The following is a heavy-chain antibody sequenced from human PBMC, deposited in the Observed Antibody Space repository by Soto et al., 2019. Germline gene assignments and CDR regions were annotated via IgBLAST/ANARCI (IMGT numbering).Heavy chain of an antibody. CDR3: ARDDRITIFGVVTSDYYYGMDV. V-gene: IGHV3-7*01. J-gene: IGHJ6*02. Sequence: ESGGGLVQPGGSLRLSCAASGFTFSSYWMSWVRQAPGKGLEWVANIKQDGSEKYYVDSVKGRFTISRDNAKNSLYLQMNSLRAEDTAVYYCARDDRITIFGVVTSDYYYGMDVWGQGTTVTVSS. CDR2: IKQDGSEK. CDR1: GFTFSSYW. D-gene: IGHD3-3*01.